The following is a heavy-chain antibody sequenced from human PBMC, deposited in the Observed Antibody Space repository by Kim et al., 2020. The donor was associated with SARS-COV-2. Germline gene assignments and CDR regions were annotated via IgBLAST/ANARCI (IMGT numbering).Heavy chain of an antibody. CDR2: IYTSGST. CDR3: ARDRGGYYDY. D-gene: IGHD3-10*01. V-gene: IGHV4-61*02. J-gene: IGHJ4*02. CDR1: GGSISSGSYY. Sequence: SETLSLTCTVSGGSISSGSYYWCWIRQPAGKGLEWIGRIYTSGSTNYNPSLKSRVTISVDTSKNQFSLKLSSVTAADTAVYYCARDRGGYYDYWGQGTLVTVSS.